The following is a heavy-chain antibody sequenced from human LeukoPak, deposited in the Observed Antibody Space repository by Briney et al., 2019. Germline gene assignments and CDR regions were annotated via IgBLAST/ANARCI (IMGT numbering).Heavy chain of an antibody. CDR2: MNPNSGNT. D-gene: IGHD6-13*01. CDR3: ARGGGSSWTQRGYFQY. Sequence: ALVKVSCKASGYTFTSYDINWVRQAPGQGLEWMGWMNPNSGNTGYAQKFQGRVSMTRDTSTSTAYMDLSSLTSEDTAVYYCARGGGSSWTQRGYFQYWGQGTLVTVSS. CDR1: GYTFTSYD. J-gene: IGHJ1*01. V-gene: IGHV1-8*01.